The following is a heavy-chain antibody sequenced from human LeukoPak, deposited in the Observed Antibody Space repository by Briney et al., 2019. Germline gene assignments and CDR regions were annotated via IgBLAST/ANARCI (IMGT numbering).Heavy chain of an antibody. J-gene: IGHJ4*02. CDR3: AVQRVAGLDY. CDR1: GFTFGRYA. Sequence: GGSLRLSCASSGFTFGRYAMSWVRQAPGKGLEWVSSISWNSGSIGFADSVKGRFTISRNNAKNSLYLQMNSLRAEDTALYYCAVQRVAGLDYWGQGTLVTVSS. D-gene: IGHD6-19*01. CDR2: ISWNSGSI. V-gene: IGHV3-9*01.